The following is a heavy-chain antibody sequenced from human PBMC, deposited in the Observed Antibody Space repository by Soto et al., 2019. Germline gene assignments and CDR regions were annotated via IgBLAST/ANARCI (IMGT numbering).Heavy chain of an antibody. Sequence: TLSLTCTVSGGSISSGIDDWNWICQHPGKGLEWIGYIYSNGGTHYNPSLKSRLSMSVDTSKRQFSLNLTSVTAADTAVYYCARGPQGWFNSWGQGIPVTVSS. J-gene: IGHJ5*01. CDR2: IYSNGGT. V-gene: IGHV4-31*03. CDR3: ARGPQGWFNS. CDR1: GGSISSGIDD.